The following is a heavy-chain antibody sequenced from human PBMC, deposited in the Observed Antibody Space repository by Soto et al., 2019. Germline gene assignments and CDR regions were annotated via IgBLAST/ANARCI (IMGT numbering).Heavy chain of an antibody. CDR3: ARGFRNGFNV. CDR1: GFTFSGYS. D-gene: IGHD2-8*01. CDR2: ISGPSIYI. V-gene: IGHV3-21*01. Sequence: EVQLVESGGGLVKPGGSLRLSCVASGFTFSGYSINWVRQAPGKWLEWVSYISGPSIYIYYADSVNGRFTISRDNAKSAVYLQMNSLRAEDTAVYYCARGFRNGFNVWGQGTTVSVSS. J-gene: IGHJ6*02.